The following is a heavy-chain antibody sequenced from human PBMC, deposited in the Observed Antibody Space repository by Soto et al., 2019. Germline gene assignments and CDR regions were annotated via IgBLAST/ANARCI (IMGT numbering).Heavy chain of an antibody. CDR2: IHHRGNT. CDR1: GGSISSGDYY. CDR3: AREGGSYDSGGFLIRGAFDV. V-gene: IGHV4-31*03. D-gene: IGHD3-22*01. J-gene: IGHJ3*01. Sequence: QVQLQQSGPGLVKPSQTLSLTCTVSGGSISSGDYYWNWIRQHPEKGLEWIGSIHHRGNTYYSPSLESRISISIDTTKNQFSLRLISVTAADTAVYYCAREGGSYDSGGFLIRGAFDVWGQGTTVTVSP.